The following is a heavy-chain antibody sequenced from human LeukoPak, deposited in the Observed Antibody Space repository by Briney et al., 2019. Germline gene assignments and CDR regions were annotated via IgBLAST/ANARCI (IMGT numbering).Heavy chain of an antibody. J-gene: IGHJ4*02. CDR1: GYTFTGYY. D-gene: IGHD3-22*01. V-gene: IGHV1-2*02. CDR3: ARSPSTYYYDSGGYVFDY. Sequence: GASVKVSCKASGYTFTGYYMHWVRQAPGQGLEWMGWINPNSGGTNYAQKFQGRVTMTRDTSISTAYMELSRLRSDDTAVYYCARSPSTYYYDSGGYVFDYWGQGTLVTVSS. CDR2: INPNSGGT.